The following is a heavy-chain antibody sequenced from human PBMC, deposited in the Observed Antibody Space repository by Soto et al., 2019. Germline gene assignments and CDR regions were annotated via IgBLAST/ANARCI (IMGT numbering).Heavy chain of an antibody. V-gene: IGHV1-18*01. Sequence: VASVKVSCKASGYTFTSYGISWVRQAPGQGLEWMGWISAYNGNTNYAQKLQGRVTMTTDTSTSTAYMELRSLRSDDTAVYYCARDPHDYSNYRQPMAHGYYYYYGMDVWGQGTTVTVSS. CDR1: GYTFTSYG. CDR3: ARDPHDYSNYRQPMAHGYYYYYGMDV. D-gene: IGHD4-4*01. J-gene: IGHJ6*02. CDR2: ISAYNGNT.